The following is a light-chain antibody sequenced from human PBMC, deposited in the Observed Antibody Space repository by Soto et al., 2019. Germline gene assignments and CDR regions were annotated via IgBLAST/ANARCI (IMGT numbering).Light chain of an antibody. J-gene: IGLJ1*01. CDR1: SSDVGGYNY. CDR3: SSYAGTNIHYV. Sequence: QSALTQPPSASGSPGQSVTISCTGTSSDVGGYNYVSWYQQHPGKAPKLMICDVSKRPSGVPDRFSGSKSGNTASLTVSGLQAEDEADYYCSSYAGTNIHYVFGTGTKLTVL. V-gene: IGLV2-8*01. CDR2: DVS.